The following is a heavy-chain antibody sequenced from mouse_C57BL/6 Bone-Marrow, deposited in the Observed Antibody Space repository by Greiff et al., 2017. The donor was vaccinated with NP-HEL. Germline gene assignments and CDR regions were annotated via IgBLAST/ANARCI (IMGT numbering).Heavy chain of an antibody. CDR2: IDPENGDT. V-gene: IGHV14-4*01. CDR1: GFNIKDDY. J-gene: IGHJ2*01. CDR3: TTPAQATHY. D-gene: IGHD3-2*02. Sequence: VQLKESGAELVRPGASVKLSCTASGFNIKDDYMHWVKQRPEQGLEWIGWIDPENGDTEYASKFQGKATITADTSSNTAYLQLSSLTSEDTAVYYCTTPAQATHYWGQGTTLTVSS.